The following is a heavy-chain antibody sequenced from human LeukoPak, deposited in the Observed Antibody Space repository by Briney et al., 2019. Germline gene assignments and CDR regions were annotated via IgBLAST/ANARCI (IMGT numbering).Heavy chain of an antibody. CDR1: GYTFTSYD. J-gene: IGHJ6*03. CDR3: ARGPDAYGSGSYLNYYYYYYMDV. Sequence: ASVKVSCKASGYTFTSYDINWVRQATGQGLGWMGWINPNSGNTGYAQKFQGRVTMTRNSSISTAYMELSSLRSEDTAVYCCARGPDAYGSGSYLNYYYYYYMDVWGKGTTVTVSS. D-gene: IGHD3-10*01. CDR2: INPNSGNT. V-gene: IGHV1-8*02.